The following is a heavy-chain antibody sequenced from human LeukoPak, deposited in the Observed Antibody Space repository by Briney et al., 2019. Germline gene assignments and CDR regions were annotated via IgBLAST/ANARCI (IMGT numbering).Heavy chain of an antibody. CDR1: GYTFTGYY. Sequence: ASVKVSCKASGYTFTGYYLHWVRQAPGQGLEWMGWINPNSGGTNYAQKFQGRVTMTRDTSVSTAYMELSRLRSDDTDIYYCARESEDQFVAPDAFDIWGRGTMVTVSS. CDR2: INPNSGGT. CDR3: ARESEDQFVAPDAFDI. V-gene: IGHV1-2*02. J-gene: IGHJ3*02. D-gene: IGHD2-2*01.